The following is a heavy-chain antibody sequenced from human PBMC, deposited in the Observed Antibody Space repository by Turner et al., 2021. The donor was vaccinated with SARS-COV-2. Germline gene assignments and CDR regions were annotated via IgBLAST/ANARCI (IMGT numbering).Heavy chain of an antibody. J-gene: IGHJ4*02. CDR3: ARGGLRLRGCATGSYYFDY. V-gene: IGHV1-69*10. Sequence: QVQLVQSGAEVKKPGSSVKVSCKASGCTFTSYAISWVRQAPGQGLEWMGGIIPKPSRENNDQKYQGRVTITADKSTSTAYMEMSSLRSEDTAVYYCARGGLRLRGCATGSYYFDYWGQGTLVTVSS. CDR2: IIPKPSRE. CDR1: GCTFTSYA. D-gene: IGHD5-12*01.